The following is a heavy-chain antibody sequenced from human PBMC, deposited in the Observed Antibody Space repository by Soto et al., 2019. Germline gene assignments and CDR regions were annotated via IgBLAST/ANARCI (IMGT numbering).Heavy chain of an antibody. Sequence: EVQLVESGGGLVQPGRSLRLSCAASGFTFDDYAMHWVRQAPGKGLEWVSGISWNSGSIGYADSVKGRFTISRDNAKNSLYLQMNSLRAEDTALYYCAKSAVAGTALDYFDHWGQGTLVTVTS. CDR2: ISWNSGSI. CDR1: GFTFDDYA. CDR3: AKSAVAGTALDYFDH. J-gene: IGHJ4*02. V-gene: IGHV3-9*01. D-gene: IGHD6-19*01.